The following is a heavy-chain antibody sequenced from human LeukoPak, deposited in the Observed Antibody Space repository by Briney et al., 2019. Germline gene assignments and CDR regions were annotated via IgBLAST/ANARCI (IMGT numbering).Heavy chain of an antibody. Sequence: GGSLRLSCAASGFTFSSYSMNWVRQAPGKGLEWVSSISSSSSYIYYADSVKGRFTISRDNAKNSLHLQMNSLRAEDTAVYYCATLLWFGELFFSWGQGTLVTVSS. CDR3: ATLLWFGELFFS. J-gene: IGHJ4*02. D-gene: IGHD3-10*01. V-gene: IGHV3-21*01. CDR1: GFTFSSYS. CDR2: ISSSSSYI.